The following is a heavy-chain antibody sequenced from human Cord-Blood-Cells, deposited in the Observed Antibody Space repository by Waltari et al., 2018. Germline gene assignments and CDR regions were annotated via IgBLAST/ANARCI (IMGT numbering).Heavy chain of an antibody. CDR3: ARGWPEARTIYYYYYYMDV. J-gene: IGHJ6*03. Sequence: QVQLVQSGAAVKKPGSSVKVSCKASGGTFSSYAISWVRPAPGQGPEWMGGIIPIFGTANYAQKFQGRVTITADESTSTAYMELSSLRSDDTAVYYCARGWPEARTIYYYYYYMDVWGKGTTVTVSS. V-gene: IGHV1-69*01. D-gene: IGHD3-9*01. CDR1: GGTFSSYA. CDR2: IIPIFGTA.